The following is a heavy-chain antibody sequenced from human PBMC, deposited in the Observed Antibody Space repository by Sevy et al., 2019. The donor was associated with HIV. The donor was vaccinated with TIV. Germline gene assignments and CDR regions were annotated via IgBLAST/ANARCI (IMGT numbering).Heavy chain of an antibody. CDR3: ARDRGYSYGYLYYYYGMDV. V-gene: IGHV3-7*01. D-gene: IGHD5-18*01. J-gene: IGHJ6*02. CDR1: GFTFSSYW. CDR2: IKQDGSEK. Sequence: GGSLRLSCAASGFTFSSYWMSWVRQAPGKGLEWVANIKQDGSEKYYVDSVKGRFTISKDNAKNSLYLQMNSLRAEDTAVYYCARDRGYSYGYLYYYYGMDVWGQGTTVTVS.